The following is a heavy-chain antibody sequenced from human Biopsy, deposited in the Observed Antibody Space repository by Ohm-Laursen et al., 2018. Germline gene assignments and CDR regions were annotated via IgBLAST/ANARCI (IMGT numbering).Heavy chain of an antibody. Sequence: SDTLSLTCVVFGKTFSDYRWTWIRQPPGKGLEWIGQINQSGSTNYNPSLKSRVTIPADASKYEFPLRLTSVPAADTAVYFCGNEVYGRDYWGLGARVTVSS. CDR2: INQSGST. J-gene: IGHJ4*02. CDR3: GNEVYGRDY. D-gene: IGHD4-17*01. V-gene: IGHV4-34*08. CDR1: GKTFSDYR.